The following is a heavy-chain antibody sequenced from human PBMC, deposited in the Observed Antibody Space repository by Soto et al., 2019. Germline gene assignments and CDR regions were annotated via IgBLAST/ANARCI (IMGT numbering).Heavy chain of an antibody. Sequence: QVQLVQSGAEVKKPGSSVKVSCKASGGTFSSYAISWVRQAPGQGLEWMGGIIPIFGTANYAQKFQGRVTITADESTSTAYMELSSLRSEDTAVYYCARDEPTLQLWTDAYYYYGMDVWGQGTTVTVSS. CDR1: GGTFSSYA. CDR3: ARDEPTLQLWTDAYYYYGMDV. J-gene: IGHJ6*02. D-gene: IGHD5-18*01. V-gene: IGHV1-69*12. CDR2: IIPIFGTA.